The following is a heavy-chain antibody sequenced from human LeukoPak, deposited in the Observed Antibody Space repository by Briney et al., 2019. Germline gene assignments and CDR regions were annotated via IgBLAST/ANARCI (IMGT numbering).Heavy chain of an antibody. D-gene: IGHD3-3*01. J-gene: IGHJ6*02. CDR3: ARGDFWSGYGLSYYYYYGMDV. CDR1: GYTFTGYY. V-gene: IGHV1-2*02. Sequence: GASVKVSCKASGYTFTGYYMHWVRQAPGQGLEWMGWINPNSGGTNYAQKFQGRVTMTRDTSISTAYMELSRLRSDDTAVYYCARGDFWSGYGLSYYYYYGMDVWGQGTTVTVSS. CDR2: INPNSGGT.